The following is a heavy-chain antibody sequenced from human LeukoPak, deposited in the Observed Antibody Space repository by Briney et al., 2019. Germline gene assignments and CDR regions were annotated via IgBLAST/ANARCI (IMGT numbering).Heavy chain of an antibody. Sequence: SETLSLTCSVSGGSISYHYWTWIRQPPGKGLEWIGYIYYSGTTNYNPSLKSRVTISIDTSKNQFSLKLSSVTTADTAVYYCARGSAYGYVRLVDCWGQGTLVTVSS. CDR2: IYYSGTT. V-gene: IGHV4-59*11. CDR3: ARGSAYGYVRLVDC. CDR1: GGSISYHY. D-gene: IGHD3-10*02. J-gene: IGHJ4*02.